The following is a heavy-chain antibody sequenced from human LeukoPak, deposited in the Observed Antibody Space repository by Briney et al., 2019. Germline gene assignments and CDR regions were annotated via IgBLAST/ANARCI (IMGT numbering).Heavy chain of an antibody. V-gene: IGHV4-39*01. D-gene: IGHD6-19*01. CDR3: ASAKPWPVHDGFDI. J-gene: IGHJ3*02. Sequence: YPSETLSLTCTVSGVSISSSSYYWGWIRQPPGKGLEWIGSIDYSGSTYYNPSLKSRVTISVDTSKNQFSLKLSSVTAADTAVYYCASAKPWPVHDGFDIWGQGTMVTVSS. CDR2: IDYSGST. CDR1: GVSISSSSYY.